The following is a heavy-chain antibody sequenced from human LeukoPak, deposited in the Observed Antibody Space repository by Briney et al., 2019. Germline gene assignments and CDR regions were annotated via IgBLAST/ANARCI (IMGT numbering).Heavy chain of an antibody. CDR3: ARDSEVTRFDY. CDR2: IYYSGST. CDR1: GGSISSHY. Sequence: SETLSLTCTASGGSISSHYWSWIRQPPGKGLEWIGYIYYSGSTNYNPSLKSRVTISVDTSKNQFSLKLSSVTAADTAVYYCARDSEVTRFDYWGQGTLVTVSS. V-gene: IGHV4-59*11. D-gene: IGHD4-17*01. J-gene: IGHJ4*02.